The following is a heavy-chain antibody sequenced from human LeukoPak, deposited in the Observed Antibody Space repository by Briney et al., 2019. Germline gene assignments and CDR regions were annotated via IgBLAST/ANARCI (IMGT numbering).Heavy chain of an antibody. V-gene: IGHV3-74*01. CDR3: IRTLIVATSSSLDV. D-gene: IGHD5-12*01. CDR2: VNSDGTGT. CDR1: GFTFSSYW. Sequence: GGSLRPFCAASGFTFSSYWMHWVRQAPGKGLVWVSRVNSDGTGTTYADSVEGRFTISRDNAKNTVYLQMHSLRAEDTAIYYCIRTLIVATSSSLDVCGKGTTVTVSS. J-gene: IGHJ6*04.